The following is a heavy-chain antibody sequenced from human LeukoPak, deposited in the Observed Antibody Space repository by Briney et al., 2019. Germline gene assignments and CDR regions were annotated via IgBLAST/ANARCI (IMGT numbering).Heavy chain of an antibody. CDR1: GFTFDDYA. V-gene: IGHV3-9*01. D-gene: IGHD2-8*01. Sequence: GGSLSLSCAASGFTFDDYAMHWVPQAPGEGLEWVSGICWNSGSIGYADSVNGRFIISRDNANNTLYLQMNSLRAEDTALYYCATDSRLTMVLGYMDVWGKGTTVTVSS. CDR3: ATDSRLTMVLGYMDV. J-gene: IGHJ6*03. CDR2: ICWNSGSI.